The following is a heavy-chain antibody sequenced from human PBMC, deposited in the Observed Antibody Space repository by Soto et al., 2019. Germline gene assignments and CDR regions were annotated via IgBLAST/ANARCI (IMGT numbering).Heavy chain of an antibody. CDR2: INHSGST. V-gene: IGHV4-34*01. D-gene: IGHD2-15*01. CDR3: ARGLISPYYYYYMDV. J-gene: IGHJ6*03. Sequence: SETLSLTCAVYGGSFSGYYWSWIRQPPGKGLEWIGEINHSGSTNYNPSLKSRVTISVDTSKNQFSLKLSSVTAANTAVYYCARGLISPYYYYYMDVWGKGTTVTVSS. CDR1: GGSFSGYY.